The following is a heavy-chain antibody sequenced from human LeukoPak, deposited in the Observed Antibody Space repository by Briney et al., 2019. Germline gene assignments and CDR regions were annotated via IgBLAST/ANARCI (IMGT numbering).Heavy chain of an antibody. J-gene: IGHJ4*02. CDR1: GFTFSSYS. D-gene: IGHD2-2*01. V-gene: IGHV3-21*04. Sequence: GGSLRLSCAASGFTFSSYSMNWVRQAPGKGLEWVSSISSSSSYIYYADSVKGRFTISRDNSKNTLYLQMNSLRAEDTAVYYCAKVPYQLLTRYFDYWGQGTLVTVSS. CDR2: ISSSSSYI. CDR3: AKVPYQLLTRYFDY.